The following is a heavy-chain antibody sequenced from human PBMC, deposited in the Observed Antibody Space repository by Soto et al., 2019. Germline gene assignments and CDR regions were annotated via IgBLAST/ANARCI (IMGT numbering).Heavy chain of an antibody. CDR1: GYTFFTYD. Sequence: QVHLVQSGVEVKTPGASVKVSCQASGYTFFTYDISWVRQAPGQGREWMGWISTYSGDTKYAEKFQGRVTMTTDTSTTTAYLELRSLRSDDTAVYYCARHHGPSTSENWFAPWGQGTLVPVSS. CDR3: ARHHGPSTSENWFAP. J-gene: IGHJ5*02. V-gene: IGHV1-18*01. D-gene: IGHD4-17*01. CDR2: ISTYSGDT.